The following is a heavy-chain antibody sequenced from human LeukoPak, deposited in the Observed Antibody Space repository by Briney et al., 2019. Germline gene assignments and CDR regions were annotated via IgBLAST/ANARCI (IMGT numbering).Heavy chain of an antibody. V-gene: IGHV3-7*01. D-gene: IGHD3-10*01. CDR2: IKQDGSEK. Sequence: PGGSLRLSCAASGFTFSSYWMGWVRQAPGKGLEWVANIKQDGSEKYYVDSVKGRFTISRDNAKNSLYLQMNSLRAEDTAVYYCARARYYYGSGSYLTPYYFDYWGQGTLVTVSS. CDR1: GFTFSSYW. CDR3: ARARYYYGSGSYLTPYYFDY. J-gene: IGHJ4*02.